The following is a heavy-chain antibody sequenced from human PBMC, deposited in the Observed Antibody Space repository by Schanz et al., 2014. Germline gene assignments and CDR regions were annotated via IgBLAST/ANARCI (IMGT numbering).Heavy chain of an antibody. Sequence: EVQLVESGGGLVQPGGSLRLSCAASGFNFTIYSMNWVRQAPGKGLEWLGRIKSRSDGGTTDYAAPVKGRFIISRDDSRNTLYLQMSGLKTEDTAVYYCSTTPNFYASGTYSWFDPWGQGTRVTVSS. CDR2: IKSRSDGGTT. CDR3: STTPNFYASGTYSWFDP. CDR1: GFNFTIYS. J-gene: IGHJ5*02. V-gene: IGHV3-15*01. D-gene: IGHD3-10*01.